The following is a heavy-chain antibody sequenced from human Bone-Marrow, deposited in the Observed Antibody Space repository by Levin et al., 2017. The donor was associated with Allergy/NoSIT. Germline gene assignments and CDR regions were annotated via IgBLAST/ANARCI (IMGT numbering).Heavy chain of an antibody. J-gene: IGHJ4*02. Sequence: KPGGSLRLSCTASGFTFSSYSLHWVRQAPGKGLECVSSISSSSDYIYYTDSVKGRFTISRDNGRASLFLQMNSLRAEDTAVYYCARGPRGVPGYYFDYWGQGSLVTVSS. V-gene: IGHV3-21*01. CDR2: ISSSSDYI. CDR1: GFTFSSYS. D-gene: IGHD2-8*01. CDR3: ARGPRGVPGYYFDY.